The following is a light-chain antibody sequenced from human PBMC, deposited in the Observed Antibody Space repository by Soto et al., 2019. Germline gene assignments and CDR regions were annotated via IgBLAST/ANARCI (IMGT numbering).Light chain of an antibody. V-gene: IGKV1-5*01. J-gene: IGKJ1*01. CDR1: QTISSW. CDR2: DAS. Sequence: QLTQSASTLSASVRHRVPITCRASQTISSWLAWYQQKPGEAPKLLIYDASALPRGVPSRFSGSGSGTKFTLTIASLQPDDFATYYCQQDETCSGTFGPGTKVDIK. CDR3: QQDETCSGT.